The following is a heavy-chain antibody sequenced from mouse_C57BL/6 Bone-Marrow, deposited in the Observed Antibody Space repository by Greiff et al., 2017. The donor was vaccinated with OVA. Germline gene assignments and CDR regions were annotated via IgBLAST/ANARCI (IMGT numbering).Heavy chain of an antibody. CDR3: ARSILFDY. Sequence: QVQLQQSGAELVKPGASVKLSCTASGYTFTSYWMHWVKQRPGQGLEWIGMIHPNSGSTNYNAKFKSKATLTVDKSSSTAYMQLSSLTSEDSAVYYCARSILFDYGGQGTTLTVSS. CDR1: GYTFTSYW. V-gene: IGHV1-64*01. J-gene: IGHJ2*01. CDR2: IHPNSGST.